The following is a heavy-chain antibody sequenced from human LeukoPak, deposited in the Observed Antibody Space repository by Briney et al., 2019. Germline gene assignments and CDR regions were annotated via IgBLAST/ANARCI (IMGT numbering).Heavy chain of an antibody. CDR2: FDPEDGET. CDR3: ATDRGDIIRWHGSGNRPFDY. Sequence: ASVKVSCKVSGYTLTELSMHWVRQAPGKGLEWMGGFDPEDGETIYAQKFQGRVTMTEDTSTDTAYMELSSLRSEDTAVYYCATDRGDIIRWHGSGNRPFDYWGQGTLVTVSS. V-gene: IGHV1-24*01. CDR1: GYTLTELS. J-gene: IGHJ4*02. D-gene: IGHD3-10*01.